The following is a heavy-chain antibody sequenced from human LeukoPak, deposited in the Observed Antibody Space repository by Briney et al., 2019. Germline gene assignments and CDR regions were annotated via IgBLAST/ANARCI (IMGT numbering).Heavy chain of an antibody. V-gene: IGHV5-10-1*01. CDR3: ARVARITMVRGVIIRGFDP. CDR1: AYSSTSYW. Sequence: GQSLKISCKGSAYSSTSYWISWVRQMPGKGREWMGRIVSSDSYTNYSPSFQGHVTNSADKSISTAYPQWSSLKASDTAMYSCARVARITMVRGVIIRGFDPWGQGTLVSVSS. D-gene: IGHD3-10*01. CDR2: IVSSDSYT. J-gene: IGHJ5*02.